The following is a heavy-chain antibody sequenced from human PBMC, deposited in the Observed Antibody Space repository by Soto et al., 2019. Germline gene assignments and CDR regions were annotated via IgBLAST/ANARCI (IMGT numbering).Heavy chain of an antibody. V-gene: IGHV5-51*01. J-gene: IGHJ6*02. CDR2: IYPGDSDT. CDR3: AGGGVRGVITRTRDYYGMDV. Sequence: RGESLKISCKGSGYSFTSYWIGWVRQMPGKDLEWMGIIYPGDSDTRYNPSFQGQVTTSADKSISTAYLQWSSLKASDTAMYYCAGGGVRGVITRTRDYYGMDVWGQGTTVT. CDR1: GYSFTSYW. D-gene: IGHD3-10*01.